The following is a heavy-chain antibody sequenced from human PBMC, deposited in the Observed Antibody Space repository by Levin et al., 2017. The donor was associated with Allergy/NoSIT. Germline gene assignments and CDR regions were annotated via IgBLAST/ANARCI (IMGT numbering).Heavy chain of an antibody. CDR3: AREPDMSGWVGFDY. V-gene: IGHV6-1*01. D-gene: IGHD6-19*01. J-gene: IGHJ4*02. CDR1: GDSVSTNTGA. CDR2: TYYRSKWNH. Sequence: PSETLSLTCAISGDSVSTNTGAWNWITQSPSRGFEWLGRTYYRSKWNHDHAVSVKSRLTINPDTSRTQFSLLLNSATPDATAVYYCAREPDMSGWVGFDYWGQGILVTVSS.